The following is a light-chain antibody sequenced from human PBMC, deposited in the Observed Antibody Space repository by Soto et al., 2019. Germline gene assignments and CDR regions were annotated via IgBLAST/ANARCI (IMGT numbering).Light chain of an antibody. CDR2: DAS. Sequence: DIQMTQSPSTLSASVGDRVTITCRASQSISNWLAWYQQKPGKAPNLLIYDASSLQSGVPSRFSGTGSGTDFTLTISSLQPDDFATYYCQHYNTYSSTLGQGTKVAIK. V-gene: IGKV1-5*01. CDR1: QSISNW. J-gene: IGKJ1*01. CDR3: QHYNTYSST.